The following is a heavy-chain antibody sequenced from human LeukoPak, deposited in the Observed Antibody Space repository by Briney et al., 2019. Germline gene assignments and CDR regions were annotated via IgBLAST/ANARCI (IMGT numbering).Heavy chain of an antibody. D-gene: IGHD3-22*01. CDR2: ISGSGGST. CDR3: AKSSYYDASGYHREFYFDS. V-gene: IGHV3-23*01. CDR1: GFSFSNYA. J-gene: IGHJ4*02. Sequence: GGSLRLSCVSSGFSFSNYAMSWVRQAPGKGLEWVSSISGSGGSTHYVDSVKGRFTISRDKTKNTLYLQMSSLRAEDTAVYYCAKSSYYDASGYHREFYFDSWGQGTLVTVSS.